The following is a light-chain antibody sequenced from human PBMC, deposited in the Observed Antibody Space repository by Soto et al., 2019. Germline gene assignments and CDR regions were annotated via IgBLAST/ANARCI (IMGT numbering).Light chain of an antibody. CDR3: QQSYSTLT. V-gene: IGKV1-39*01. J-gene: IGKJ4*01. CDR1: QSISNY. CDR2: AAS. Sequence: DIQMTQSPSSLSASVGDRVTITCRASQSISNYLNWYQQKPGKAPKLLIYAASSLQSGVPSRFSGSGSGTDFTLTISSLQPEDVATYYCQQSYSTLTFGGGTKVEIK.